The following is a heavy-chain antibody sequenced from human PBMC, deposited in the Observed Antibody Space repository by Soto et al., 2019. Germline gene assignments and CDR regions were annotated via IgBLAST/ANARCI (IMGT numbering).Heavy chain of an antibody. CDR1: GYIFTSYN. D-gene: IGHD2-2*01. CDR2: VNPDSGHT. Sequence: QVQLGQSGAEVKKPGASVKVSCKASGYIFTSYNINWVRQAAGHGLEWMGWVNPDSGHTVYAQKFQGRVTMTRDTSIGSAHMELRSLTPEDPAVYYCASSAPFITAALEYLYYMDVWGKGASVTVSS. V-gene: IGHV1-8*02. CDR3: ASSAPFITAALEYLYYMDV. J-gene: IGHJ6*03.